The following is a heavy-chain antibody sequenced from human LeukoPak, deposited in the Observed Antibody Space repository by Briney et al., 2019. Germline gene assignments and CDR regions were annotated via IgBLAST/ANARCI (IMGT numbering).Heavy chain of an antibody. J-gene: IGHJ4*02. CDR2: SGTSGGA. CDR3: AKETRNTHSLYYFDS. D-gene: IGHD1-14*01. CDR1: GFTFTKYA. V-gene: IGHV3-23*01. Sequence: GGSLRLSCAASGFTFTKYAMRWVRRAPGKGLEWVSASGTSGGAYYADSVKGRFTISRDESKNTLYLEMNSLRGEDTAVYYCAKETRNTHSLYYFDSWGQGTLVTVSS.